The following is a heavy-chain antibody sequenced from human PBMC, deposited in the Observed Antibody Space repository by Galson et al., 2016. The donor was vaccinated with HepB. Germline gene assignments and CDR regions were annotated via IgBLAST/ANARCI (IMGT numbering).Heavy chain of an antibody. CDR3: AKTHPGYSSGWYAGPINWFDP. CDR1: GFTFSIYA. CDR2: ISGSGGSP. V-gene: IGHV3-23*01. J-gene: IGHJ5*02. Sequence: SLRLSCAASGFTFSIYAMSWVRQAPGKGLEWVAAISGSGGSPYYADSVKGRSTITRDQSKNTLYRQMNSQRAEDTAVYYGAKTHPGYSSGWYAGPINWFDPWGQGTLVTVSS. D-gene: IGHD6-19*01.